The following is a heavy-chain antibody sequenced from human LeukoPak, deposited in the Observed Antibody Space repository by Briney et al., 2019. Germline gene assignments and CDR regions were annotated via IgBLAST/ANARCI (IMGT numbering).Heavy chain of an antibody. CDR1: GYTLTELS. CDR3: TTGKIYCSSCSDDY. V-gene: IGHV1-24*01. D-gene: IGHD6-13*01. CDR2: FDPEDPEDGEA. J-gene: IGHJ4*02. Sequence: ASVKVSCKVSGYTLTELSMHWVRQAPGKGLEWMGGFDPEDPEDGEAIYAQKFQGRVTMTEDTSTDTAYMELSSLRSEDTAVYYCTTGKIYCSSCSDDYWGQGTLVTVSS.